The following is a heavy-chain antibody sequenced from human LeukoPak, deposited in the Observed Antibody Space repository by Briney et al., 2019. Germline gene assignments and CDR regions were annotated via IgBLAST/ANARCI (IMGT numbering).Heavy chain of an antibody. D-gene: IGHD4-23*01. CDR1: GFTVGANH. CDR2: ISNDATT. V-gene: IGHV3-66*01. J-gene: IGHJ4*02. Sequence: GGSLRLSCAASGFTVGANHVSWVRQAPGKGLQWVSIISNDATTYYADSVKGRFTISRDNSKNTVNLQMNFVRVEDTAIYYCLGYGGNSFWGQGTLVTVSS. CDR3: LGYGGNSF.